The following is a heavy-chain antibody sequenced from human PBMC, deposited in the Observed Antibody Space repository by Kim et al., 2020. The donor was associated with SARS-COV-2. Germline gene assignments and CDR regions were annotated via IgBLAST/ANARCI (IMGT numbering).Heavy chain of an antibody. CDR1: GGSISSSSYY. J-gene: IGHJ4*02. D-gene: IGHD3-16*02. Sequence: SETLSLTCTVSGGSISSSSYYWGWIRQPPGKGLEWIGSIYYSGSTYYNPSLKSRVTISVDTSKNQFSLKLSSVTAADTAVYYCARVPFPPMITFGGVIVTSNWGQGTLVTVSS. CDR3: ARVPFPPMITFGGVIVTSN. V-gene: IGHV4-39*07. CDR2: IYYSGST.